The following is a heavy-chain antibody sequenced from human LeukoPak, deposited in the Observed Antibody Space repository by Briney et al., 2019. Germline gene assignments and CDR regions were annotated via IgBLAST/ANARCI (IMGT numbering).Heavy chain of an antibody. CDR1: GFTFNDYY. D-gene: IGHD3-9*01. V-gene: IGHV3-11*01. CDR2: ISSGGSTI. J-gene: IGHJ4*02. CDR3: ARDSGVPKGGTILPFDY. Sequence: GGSLRLSCAASGFTFNDYYMSWIRQAPGKGLEWVSYISSGGSTIYYADSVKGRFTISRDNAKNSLYLQINSLRADDTAVYYCARDSGVPKGGTILPFDYWGQGTLVTVSS.